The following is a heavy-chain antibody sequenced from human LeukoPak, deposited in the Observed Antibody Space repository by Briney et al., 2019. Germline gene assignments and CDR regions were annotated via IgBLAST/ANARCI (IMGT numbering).Heavy chain of an antibody. CDR1: GCSISSYY. CDR2: INYSGST. V-gene: IGHV4-59*01. Sequence: KPSETLSLTCTVSGCSISSYYWSWIRQPPGKGLEWIGYINYSGSTNYNPSLKSRVTISLDTSKNHFSLKLNSVTAADTAVYYCAREGAAPMYYYYMDVWGKGTTVTVSS. CDR3: AREGAAPMYYYYMDV. J-gene: IGHJ6*03. D-gene: IGHD2-2*01.